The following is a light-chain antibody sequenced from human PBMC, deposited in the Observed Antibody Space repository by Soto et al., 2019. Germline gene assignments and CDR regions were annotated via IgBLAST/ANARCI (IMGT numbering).Light chain of an antibody. CDR1: QSISSY. V-gene: IGKV1-5*03. CDR3: QQYNSYSTWT. Sequence: DIQMTQSPSSLSASVGDRVTITCRASQSISSYLNWYQQKPGKAPKLLIYKASSLESGVPSRFSGSGSGTEFTLTISSLQPDDFATYYCQQYNSYSTWTFGQGTKVEIK. CDR2: KAS. J-gene: IGKJ1*01.